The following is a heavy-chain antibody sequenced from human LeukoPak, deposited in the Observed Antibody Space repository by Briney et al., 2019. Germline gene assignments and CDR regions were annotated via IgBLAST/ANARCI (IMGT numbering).Heavy chain of an antibody. CDR1: GFTFSSYD. Sequence: GGSLRLSCAASGFTFSSYDMHWVRQATGKGLEWVSAIGTAGDTYYPGSVKGRFTISRENAKNSLYLQMNSLRAGDTAVYYCARGGWWASFDCWGQGTLVTVSS. CDR3: ARGGWWASFDC. CDR2: IGTAGDT. J-gene: IGHJ4*02. D-gene: IGHD2-15*01. V-gene: IGHV3-13*01.